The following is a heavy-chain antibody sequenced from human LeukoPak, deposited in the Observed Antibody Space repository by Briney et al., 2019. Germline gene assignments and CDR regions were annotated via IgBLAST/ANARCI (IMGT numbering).Heavy chain of an antibody. CDR2: IYYSGST. CDR3: ARHPVQATYNWFDP. J-gene: IGHJ5*02. Sequence: WETLSLTCTVSGGSISSYYWSWIRQPPGKGLEWIGYIYYSGSTYYNPSLKGRVTISVDTSKNQFSLQLNSVTAADTAVYYCARHPVQATYNWFDPWGQGTLVTVSS. V-gene: IGHV4-59*08. CDR1: GGSISSYY.